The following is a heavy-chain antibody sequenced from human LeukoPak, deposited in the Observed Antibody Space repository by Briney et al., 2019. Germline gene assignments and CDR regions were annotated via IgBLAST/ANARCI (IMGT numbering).Heavy chain of an antibody. CDR3: AKDQVVTPGGLYGMDV. CDR2: ISYDGSNK. V-gene: IGHV3-30*18. D-gene: IGHD4-23*01. Sequence: GSLRLSCAASGFPFSSYGMHWVRQAPGKGLEWVAVISYDGSNKYYADSVKGRFTISRDNSKNTLYLQMNSLRAEDTAVYYCAKDQVVTPGGLYGMDVWGQGTTVTVSS. J-gene: IGHJ6*02. CDR1: GFPFSSYG.